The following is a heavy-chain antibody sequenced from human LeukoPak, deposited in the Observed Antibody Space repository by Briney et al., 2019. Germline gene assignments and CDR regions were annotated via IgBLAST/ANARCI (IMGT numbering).Heavy chain of an antibody. D-gene: IGHD6-13*01. V-gene: IGHV3-9*01. Sequence: HPGGSLRLSCAASGFTFDDYAMHWVRQAPGKGLEWVSGISWNSGSIGYADSVKGRFTISRDNAKNSLYLQMNSLRAEDTALYYCAKDILSYSSSWWDYWGQGTLVTVSS. J-gene: IGHJ4*02. CDR3: AKDILSYSSSWWDY. CDR1: GFTFDDYA. CDR2: ISWNSGSI.